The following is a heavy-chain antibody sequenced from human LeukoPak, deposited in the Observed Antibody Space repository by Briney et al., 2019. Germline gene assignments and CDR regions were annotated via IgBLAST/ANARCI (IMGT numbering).Heavy chain of an antibody. CDR2: IYYSGST. J-gene: IGHJ4*02. CDR1: GGSISSGGYY. V-gene: IGHV4-31*03. D-gene: IGHD3-16*02. CDR3: ARGRPVFVRELSSTNFDY. Sequence: SQTLSLTCTVSGGSISSGGYYWSWIRQHPGKGLEWIGYIYYSGSTYYNPSLKSRVTISVDTSKNQFSLKLSSVTAADTAVYYCARGRPVFVRELSSTNFDYWGQGTLVTVSS.